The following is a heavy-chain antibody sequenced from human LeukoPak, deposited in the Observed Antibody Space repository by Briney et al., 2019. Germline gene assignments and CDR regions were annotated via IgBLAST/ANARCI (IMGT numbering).Heavy chain of an antibody. D-gene: IGHD6-19*01. CDR1: GFTFSNYA. V-gene: IGHV3-66*01. CDR3: ARDHRSVAGQFDY. J-gene: IGHJ4*02. Sequence: PGGSLRLSCAASGFTFSNYAMHWVRQAPGKGLEWVSLTYSGGGTDYTDSVKGRFIISRDNSKNTLYLQMNSLRAEDTAIYYCARDHRSVAGQFDYWGQGTLVTVSS. CDR2: TYSGGGT.